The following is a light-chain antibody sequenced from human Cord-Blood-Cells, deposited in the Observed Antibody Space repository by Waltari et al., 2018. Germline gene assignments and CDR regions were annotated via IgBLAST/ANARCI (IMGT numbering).Light chain of an antibody. V-gene: IGKV1-39*01. Sequence: DIQMTQSPSSLSASVGDRVTITCRASQSISSYLNGYQQKPGKAPKLLIYAASSLQSGVPSRFSGSGSGTDFTLTISSLQPEDFATYHCQQSYSTPRTFGQGTKVEIK. J-gene: IGKJ1*01. CDR2: AAS. CDR3: QQSYSTPRT. CDR1: QSISSY.